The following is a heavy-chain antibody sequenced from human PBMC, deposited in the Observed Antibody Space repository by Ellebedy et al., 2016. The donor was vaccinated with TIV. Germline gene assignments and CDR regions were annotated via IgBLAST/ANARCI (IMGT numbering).Heavy chain of an antibody. D-gene: IGHD3-22*01. Sequence: GESLKISXAASGFTFSDYYMSWIRQAPGKGLEWVSYISSSGSTIYYADSVKGRFTISRDNAKNSLYLQMNSLRAEDTAVYYCARDSTITMIVQGYFDYWGQGTLVTVSS. V-gene: IGHV3-11*01. CDR1: GFTFSDYY. CDR2: ISSSGSTI. J-gene: IGHJ4*02. CDR3: ARDSTITMIVQGYFDY.